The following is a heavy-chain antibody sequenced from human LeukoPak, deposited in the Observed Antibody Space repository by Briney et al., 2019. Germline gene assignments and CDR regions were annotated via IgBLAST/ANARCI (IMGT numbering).Heavy chain of an antibody. J-gene: IGHJ6*03. CDR2: IYYSGST. D-gene: IGHD6-6*01. Sequence: SETLSLTCTVSGGSISSYYWSWIRQPPGKGLEWIGYIYYSGSTNYNPSLKSRVTISVDTSKNQFSLKLSSVTAADTAVYYCVAQYSSSSFYYYYMDVWGKGTTVTVSS. CDR3: VAQYSSSSFYYYYMDV. CDR1: GGSISSYY. V-gene: IGHV4-59*08.